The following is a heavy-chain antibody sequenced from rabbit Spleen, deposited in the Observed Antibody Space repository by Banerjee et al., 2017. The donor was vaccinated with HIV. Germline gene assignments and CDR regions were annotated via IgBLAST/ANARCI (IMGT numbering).Heavy chain of an antibody. Sequence: QSLEESGGDLVKPGASLTLTCTASGFSFSYSDYMCWVRQPPGKGPEWIACINIVTGKSVYASWAKGRFIMSRTSSTTVTLQMTSLTVADTATYFCARDTGSSFSSYGMDLWGPGTLVTVS. CDR3: ARDTGSSFSSYGMDL. CDR2: INIVTGKS. V-gene: IGHV1S40*01. J-gene: IGHJ6*01. D-gene: IGHD8-1*01. CDR1: GFSFSYSDY.